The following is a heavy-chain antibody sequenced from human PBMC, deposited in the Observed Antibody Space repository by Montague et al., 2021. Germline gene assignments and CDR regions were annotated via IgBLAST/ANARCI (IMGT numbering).Heavy chain of an antibody. CDR1: GFTFSYYS. D-gene: IGHD6-6*01. J-gene: IGHJ4*02. CDR3: ARYEVASSRSSIDY. CDR2: IDSSSSYI. V-gene: IGHV3-21*01. Sequence: SLRLSCAASGFTFSYYSMLWVRQAPGQGLQWVSSIDSSSSYIFYVDSLKGRFTISRANAKNSLSLQIKSLRADGTGVYYCARYEVASSRSSIDYWGRGTLITVSS.